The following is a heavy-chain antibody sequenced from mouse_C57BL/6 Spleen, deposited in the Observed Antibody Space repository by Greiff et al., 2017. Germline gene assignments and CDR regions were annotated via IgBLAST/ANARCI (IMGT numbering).Heavy chain of an antibody. CDR3: ARRGGYDYDAGGYFDY. D-gene: IGHD2-4*01. J-gene: IGHJ2*01. CDR2: ISYSGST. CDR1: GYSITSGYD. V-gene: IGHV3-1*01. Sequence: EVMLVESGPGMVKPSQSLSLSCTVTGYSITSGYDWHWIRHFPGNILEWMGYISYSGSTNYNPSLKSRISLTHATSKNTFYLKLNAVTTEDTATDYCARRGGYDYDAGGYFDYWGQGTTLTVSS.